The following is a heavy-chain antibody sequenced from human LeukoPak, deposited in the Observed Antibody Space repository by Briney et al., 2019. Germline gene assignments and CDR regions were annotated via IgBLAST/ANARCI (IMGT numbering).Heavy chain of an antibody. CDR3: ARSYGNHLFGMDV. J-gene: IGHJ6*02. CDR1: GFIVSSYY. CDR2: IYSGGST. Sequence: GGPLRLSCGASGFIVSSYYMTWVRQAPGKGLEGVSDIYSGGSTYYADSVKGRVTISRDNSKDTVFLQMSRVRAEDTAVYYCARSYGNHLFGMDVWGQGTTVTVTS. D-gene: IGHD4-17*01. V-gene: IGHV3-66*01.